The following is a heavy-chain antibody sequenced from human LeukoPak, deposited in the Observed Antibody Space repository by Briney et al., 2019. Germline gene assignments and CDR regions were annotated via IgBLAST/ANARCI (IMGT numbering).Heavy chain of an antibody. CDR3: ARHRISDYDSGVSWCDP. CDR2: IYPGDSNT. V-gene: IGHV5-51*01. J-gene: IGHJ5*02. D-gene: IGHD5-12*01. CDR1: GYSFANYW. Sequence: GESLKISCKDSGYSFANYWIVWVRQMPGRGLEYMGFIYPGDSNTRYSPSFQGQVTISADKSISTAYLQWSSLKASDTAMYYCARHRISDYDSGVSWCDPWGQGTLVTVSS.